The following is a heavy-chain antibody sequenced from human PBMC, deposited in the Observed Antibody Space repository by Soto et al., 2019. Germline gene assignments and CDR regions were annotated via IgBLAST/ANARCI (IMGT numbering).Heavy chain of an antibody. CDR2: IWYDGSNK. CDR1: GFTFSSDG. CDR3: AREALLAGLDY. Sequence: QVQLVESGGGVVQPGRSLRLSCAASGFTFSSDGMHWVRQAPGKGLEWVAVIWYDGSNKYYADSVKGRFTISRDNSKNTLYLQMHSMRAEDTAVYYCAREALLAGLDYWGQGTLVTVSS. V-gene: IGHV3-33*01. J-gene: IGHJ4*02. D-gene: IGHD3-3*02.